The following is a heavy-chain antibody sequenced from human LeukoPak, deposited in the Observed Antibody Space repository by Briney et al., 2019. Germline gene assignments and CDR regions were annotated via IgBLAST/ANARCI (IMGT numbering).Heavy chain of an antibody. V-gene: IGHV4-31*03. D-gene: IGHD6-13*01. Sequence: SETLSLTCTVSGGSISSGGYYWSWIRQHPGKGLEWIGYIYYSGSTYYNPSLKSRVTISVDTSKNQFSLKLSSVTAADTAVYYCARVKAAAGQSFGYWGQGTLVTVSS. CDR2: IYYSGST. J-gene: IGHJ4*02. CDR3: ARVKAAAGQSFGY. CDR1: GGSISSGGYY.